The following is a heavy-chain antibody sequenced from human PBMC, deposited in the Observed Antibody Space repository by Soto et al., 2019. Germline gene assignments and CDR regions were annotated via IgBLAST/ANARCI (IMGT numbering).Heavy chain of an antibody. J-gene: IGHJ4*02. Sequence: QVQLQESGPRLVEASQTLSLTCTVSNASITSSGYYWSWVRQPPGKRLEWIGYISHSGSTFYSPSLQSRLTMSVDTSNNQFSLTLRSVTAADTAVYHCARMSGTYYVPDYWGQGTLVTVSS. V-gene: IGHV4-31*03. CDR3: ARMSGTYYVPDY. CDR2: ISHSGST. CDR1: NASITSSGYY. D-gene: IGHD1-26*01.